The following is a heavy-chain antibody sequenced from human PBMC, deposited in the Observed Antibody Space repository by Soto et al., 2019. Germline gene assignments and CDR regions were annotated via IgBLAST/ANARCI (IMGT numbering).Heavy chain of an antibody. CDR1: EFTFSSYA. V-gene: IGHV3-30*03. CDR2: ISFDGTKY. J-gene: IGHJ6*02. Sequence: QLVESGGRGVQPGKSLRLSCEASEFTFSSYAMHWVRQAPGRGLEWVALISFDGTKYYYADSVKGRFIISRDNSKSMGYLQMDSLRPEDTAIYYCARPIPRLSYHYGMDVWGQGTTVTVSS. CDR3: ARPIPRLSYHYGMDV.